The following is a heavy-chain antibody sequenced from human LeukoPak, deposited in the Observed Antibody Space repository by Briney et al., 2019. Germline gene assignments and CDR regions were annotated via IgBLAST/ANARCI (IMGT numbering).Heavy chain of an antibody. CDR1: GGSISSSSYY. CDR2: IYYSGST. V-gene: IGHV4-39*01. CDR3: ASSSFEQWLVPNY. J-gene: IGHJ4*02. D-gene: IGHD6-19*01. Sequence: SETLSLTCTVSGGSISSSSYYWGWIRQPPGKGLEWIGSIYYSGSTYYNPSLKSRVTISVDTSKNQFSQKLSSVTAADTAVYYCASSSFEQWLVPNYWGQGTLVTVSS.